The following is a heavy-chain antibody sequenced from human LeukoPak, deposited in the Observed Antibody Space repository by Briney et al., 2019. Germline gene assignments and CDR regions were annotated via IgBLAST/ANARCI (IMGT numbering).Heavy chain of an antibody. Sequence: PSETLSLTCTVSGYSISSGYYWSWIRQPAGKGLEWIGRIYTSGSTNYNPSLKSRVTISVDTSKNQFSLKLSSVTAANTAVYYCARVRGYDFWSGYRDAFDIWGQGTMVTVSS. CDR1: GYSISSGYY. CDR2: IYTSGST. J-gene: IGHJ3*02. D-gene: IGHD3-3*01. CDR3: ARVRGYDFWSGYRDAFDI. V-gene: IGHV4-61*02.